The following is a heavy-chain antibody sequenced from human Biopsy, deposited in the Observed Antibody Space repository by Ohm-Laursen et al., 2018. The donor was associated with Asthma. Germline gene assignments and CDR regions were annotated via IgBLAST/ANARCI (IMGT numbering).Heavy chain of an antibody. V-gene: IGHV3-53*01. D-gene: IGHD4-23*01. Sequence: SLRLSCAASGFTVSTNGMSWVRQPPGKGLEWVSVIYSGGGTYYADSVQGRVTISRDNSKNTLSLQMSSLRAEDTAVYYCARAYGGSFFLGSFDIWGQGTMVTVSS. J-gene: IGHJ3*02. CDR1: GFTVSTNG. CDR2: IYSGGGT. CDR3: ARAYGGSFFLGSFDI.